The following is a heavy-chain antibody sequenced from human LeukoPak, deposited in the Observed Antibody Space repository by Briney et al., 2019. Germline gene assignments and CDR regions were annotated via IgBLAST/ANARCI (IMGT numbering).Heavy chain of an antibody. CDR1: GGSISSHY. CDR3: ARGYYHSSGYYYDLIFDY. J-gene: IGHJ4*02. Sequence: SETLSLTCTVSGGSISSHYWSWIRQPAGKGLEWIGRIYSSGSTNYNPSLKSRVTMSVDTSKNQFSLKLSSVTAADTAVYYCARGYYHSSGYYYDLIFDYWGQGTLVTVSS. CDR2: IYSSGST. D-gene: IGHD3-22*01. V-gene: IGHV4-4*07.